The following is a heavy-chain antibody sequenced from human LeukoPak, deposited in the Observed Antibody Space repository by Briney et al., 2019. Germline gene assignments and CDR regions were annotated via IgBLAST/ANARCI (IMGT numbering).Heavy chain of an antibody. Sequence: ASVKVSCTASGYTFTVYYMHWVRQAPGQGLEWMGWINPNSGGTNYAQKFQGRVTMTRDTSISTAYMELSRLRSDDTAVYYCANVDIVAPGFDPWGQGTLVTVSS. V-gene: IGHV1-2*02. CDR2: INPNSGGT. CDR1: GYTFTVYY. D-gene: IGHD5-12*01. CDR3: ANVDIVAPGFDP. J-gene: IGHJ5*02.